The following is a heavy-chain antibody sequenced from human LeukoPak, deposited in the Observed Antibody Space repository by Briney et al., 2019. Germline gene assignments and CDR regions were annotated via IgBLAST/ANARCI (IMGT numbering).Heavy chain of an antibody. CDR3: ARTRIVGAPGDY. J-gene: IGHJ4*02. Sequence: SGGSLRLSCAASGFTFSSYAMHWVRQAPGKGLEWVAVISYDGSNKYYADSVKGRFTISRDNSKNTLYLQMNSLRAEDTAVYYCARTRIVGAPGDYWGQGTLVTVSS. V-gene: IGHV3-30-3*01. CDR2: ISYDGSNK. D-gene: IGHD1-26*01. CDR1: GFTFSSYA.